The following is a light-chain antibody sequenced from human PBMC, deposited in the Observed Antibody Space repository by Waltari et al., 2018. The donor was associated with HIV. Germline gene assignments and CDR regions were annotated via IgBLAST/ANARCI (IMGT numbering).Light chain of an antibody. CDR1: QSLLHSNGYNY. J-gene: IGKJ1*01. V-gene: IGKV2-28*01. CDR3: MQALQTPRT. Sequence: DIVMTQSPLSLPVTPGEPASISCRSIQSLLHSNGYNYLDWYLQKPGQSPQLLISLGSNRASGVPDRFSGSGSGTDFTLKISRVEAEDVGIYYCMQALQTPRTFGQGTKVEI. CDR2: LGS.